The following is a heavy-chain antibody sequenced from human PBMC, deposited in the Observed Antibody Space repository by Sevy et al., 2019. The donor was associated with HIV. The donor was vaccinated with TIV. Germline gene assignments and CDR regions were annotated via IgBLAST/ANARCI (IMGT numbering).Heavy chain of an antibody. Sequence: GGSLRLSCAASGFTFSSYWMTWVRQAPGKGLEWVANIKQDMSEKYYADSVKGRFTISRDNARNSLYLHMNSLRADDTAVYYCVRDGGDEYGAGSYYGPFDYWGRGTLVTVSS. CDR2: IKQDMSEK. J-gene: IGHJ4*02. D-gene: IGHD3-10*01. V-gene: IGHV3-7*01. CDR3: VRDGGDEYGAGSYYGPFDY. CDR1: GFTFSSYW.